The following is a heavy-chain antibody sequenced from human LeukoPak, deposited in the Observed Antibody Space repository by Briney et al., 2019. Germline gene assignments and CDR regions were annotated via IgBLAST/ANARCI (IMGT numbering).Heavy chain of an antibody. D-gene: IGHD5-18*01. Sequence: SETLSLTCTVSGGSISSSNYHWGWIRQSPGKGLEWIGTIYYSGSTYYHPSLKSRVTISIDTSKNQFSLQLNSVTPEDTAVYYCAGGVDTDLHYWGQGTLVTVSS. CDR3: AGGVDTDLHY. J-gene: IGHJ4*02. CDR2: IYYSGST. V-gene: IGHV4-39*01. CDR1: GGSISSSNYH.